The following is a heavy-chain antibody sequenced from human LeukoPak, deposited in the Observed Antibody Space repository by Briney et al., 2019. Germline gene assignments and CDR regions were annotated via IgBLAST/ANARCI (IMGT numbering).Heavy chain of an antibody. D-gene: IGHD6-13*01. CDR3: AKDIVAAGGGHDAFDI. J-gene: IGHJ3*02. V-gene: IGHV3-9*01. CDR2: ISWNSGSI. CDR1: GFTFSSYW. Sequence: GGSLRLSCAASGFTFSSYWMSWVRQAPGKGLEWVSGISWNSGSIGYADYVKGRFTISRDNAKNSLYLQMNSLRAEDTALYYCAKDIVAAGGGHDAFDIWGQGTMVTVSS.